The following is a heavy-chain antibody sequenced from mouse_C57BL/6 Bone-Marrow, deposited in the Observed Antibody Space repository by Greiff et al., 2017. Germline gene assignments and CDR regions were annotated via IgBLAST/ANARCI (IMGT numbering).Heavy chain of an antibody. CDR1: GFTFSDYY. D-gene: IGHD4-1*01. CDR2: ISNGGGST. J-gene: IGHJ2*01. V-gene: IGHV5-12*01. CDR3: ARRDLGRDYFDY. Sequence: EVHLVESGGGLVQPGGSLKLSCAASGFTFSDYYMYWVRQTPEKRLEWVAYISNGGGSTYYPDTVKGRFTISRDNAKNTLYLQMSRLKSEDTAMYYCARRDLGRDYFDYWGQGTTLTVSS.